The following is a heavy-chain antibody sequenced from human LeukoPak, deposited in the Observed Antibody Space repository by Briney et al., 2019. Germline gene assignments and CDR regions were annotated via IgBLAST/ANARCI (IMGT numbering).Heavy chain of an antibody. V-gene: IGHV3-7*01. CDR3: ARDDYVWGSYRLIDY. D-gene: IGHD3-16*02. J-gene: IGHJ4*02. Sequence: GGSLRLSCAASGFTFSSYWMSWVRQAPGKGLEWVANIKQDGSEKYYVDSVKGRFTISRDNAKNSLYLQMNSLRAEDTAVYYCARDDYVWGSYRLIDYWGQGTLVTASS. CDR2: IKQDGSEK. CDR1: GFTFSSYW.